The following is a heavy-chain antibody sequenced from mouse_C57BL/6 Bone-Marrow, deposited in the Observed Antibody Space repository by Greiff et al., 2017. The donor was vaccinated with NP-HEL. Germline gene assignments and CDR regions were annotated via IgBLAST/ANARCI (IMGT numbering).Heavy chain of an antibody. Sequence: DVHLVESGEGLVKPGGSLKLSCAASGFTFSSYAMSWVRQTPEKRLEWVAYISSGGDYIYYADTVKGRFTISRDNARNTLYLQMSSLKSEDTAMYYCTRGTTVVATYYAMDYWGQGTSVTVSS. CDR3: TRGTTVVATYYAMDY. J-gene: IGHJ4*01. CDR1: GFTFSSYA. D-gene: IGHD1-1*01. V-gene: IGHV5-9-1*02. CDR2: ISSGGDYI.